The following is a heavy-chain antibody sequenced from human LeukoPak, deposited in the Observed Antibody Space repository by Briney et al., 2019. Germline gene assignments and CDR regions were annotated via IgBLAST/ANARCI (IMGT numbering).Heavy chain of an antibody. V-gene: IGHV3-64*01. Sequence: GGSLRLSCAASGFTFSSYAMHWVRQAPGKGLEYVSAISSNGGSTYYANSVKGRFTISRDNSKNTLYLQMGSLRAEDMAVYYCAGGGGNYGGNSGVPGYYYYYMDVWGKGTTVTVSS. CDR1: GFTFSSYA. D-gene: IGHD4-23*01. CDR2: ISSNGGST. J-gene: IGHJ6*03. CDR3: AGGGGNYGGNSGVPGYYYYYMDV.